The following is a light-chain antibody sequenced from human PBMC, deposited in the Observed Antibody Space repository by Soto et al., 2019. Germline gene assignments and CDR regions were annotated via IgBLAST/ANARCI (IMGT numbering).Light chain of an antibody. Sequence: VLTQSPVPLSLSPVARATLSCRASQSFRGLLAWYQQKPGQAPRLLIYDAYNRATGIPSRFSGSGSGTDFTLTISSLEPEDSAVYYCQQRHMWPITFGQGARLETK. V-gene: IGKV3-11*01. CDR1: QSFRGL. J-gene: IGKJ5*01. CDR2: DAY. CDR3: QQRHMWPIT.